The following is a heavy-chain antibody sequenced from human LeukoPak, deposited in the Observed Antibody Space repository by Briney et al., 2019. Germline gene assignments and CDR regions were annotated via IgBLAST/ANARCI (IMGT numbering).Heavy chain of an antibody. Sequence: PSETLSLTCAVYGGSFSGYYWSWIRQPPGKGLEWIGYIYYSGSTYYNPSLKSRVTISVDTSKNQFSLKLSSVTAADTAVYYCAREDYSNYGNWGQGTLVTVSS. CDR2: IYYSGST. D-gene: IGHD4-11*01. V-gene: IGHV4-30-4*08. J-gene: IGHJ4*02. CDR3: AREDYSNYGN. CDR1: GGSFSGYY.